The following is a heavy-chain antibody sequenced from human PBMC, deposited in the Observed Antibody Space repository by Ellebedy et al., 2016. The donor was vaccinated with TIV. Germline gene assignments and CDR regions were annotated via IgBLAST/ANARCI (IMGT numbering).Heavy chain of an antibody. V-gene: IGHV4-39*01. CDR1: GDSISRSSYY. CDR3: ARWFGGLLYVRWFDP. J-gene: IGHJ5*02. D-gene: IGHD3-10*01. CDR2: IYYTGST. Sequence: SETLSLTCTVSGDSISRSSYYWGWIRQPPGKGLEWIGSIYYTGSTDYNPSLKSRVAISADTSKNQFSLTLSSVTAADTAVYYCARWFGGLLYVRWFDPWGQGTLVTVSS.